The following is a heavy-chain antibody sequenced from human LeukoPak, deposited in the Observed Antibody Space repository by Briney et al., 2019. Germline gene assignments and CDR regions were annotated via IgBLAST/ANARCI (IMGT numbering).Heavy chain of an antibody. Sequence: PGGSLRLSCAASGVTFTTSAMSWVRQAPGKGLEWVSGISYSGGSTNYADSVKGRFTISRDNSKYTLYLQMNSLRADDTATYYCAKDLVSVWGQGTLVTVSS. D-gene: IGHD2-8*01. CDR1: GVTFTTSA. J-gene: IGHJ4*02. CDR3: AKDLVSV. CDR2: ISYSGGST. V-gene: IGHV3-23*01.